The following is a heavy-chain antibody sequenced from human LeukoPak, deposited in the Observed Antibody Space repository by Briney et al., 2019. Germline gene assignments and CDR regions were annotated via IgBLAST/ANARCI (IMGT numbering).Heavy chain of an antibody. V-gene: IGHV3-23*01. J-gene: IGHJ4*02. CDR2: LSGGGDST. Sequence: GGSLRLSCEASGFTFSSNAMSWVRQAPGKGLEWVSALSGGGDSTYYADSVKGRFTISRDNSKNTLYLQMNSLRAEDTAVYYCTKRPFSGYFDYWGQGTLVTVSS. CDR3: TKRPFSGYFDY. D-gene: IGHD6-25*01. CDR1: GFTFSSNA.